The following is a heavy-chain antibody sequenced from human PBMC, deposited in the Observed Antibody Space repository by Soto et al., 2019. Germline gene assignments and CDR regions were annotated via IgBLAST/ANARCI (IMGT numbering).Heavy chain of an antibody. V-gene: IGHV3-30*18. Sequence: GGPLRPSCRPLGFTFSSNGMPWLRQAPGKGLEWVAVISYDGSNKYYADSVKGRFTISRDNSKNTLYLQMNSLRAEDTAVYYCAKDRVTMIVDWYFDYWGQGTLVTVSS. CDR2: ISYDGSNK. J-gene: IGHJ4*02. CDR1: GFTFSSNG. D-gene: IGHD3-22*01. CDR3: AKDRVTMIVDWYFDY.